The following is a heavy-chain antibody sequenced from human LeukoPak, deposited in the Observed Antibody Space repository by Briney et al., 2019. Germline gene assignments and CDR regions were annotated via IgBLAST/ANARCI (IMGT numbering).Heavy chain of an antibody. Sequence: GGSLRLSCAASGFTFSSYSMNWVRQAPGKGLEWVSSISSSSSYIYYADSVKGRFTISRDNTKSSLFLQMHSLRAEDTAVYYCAADQGGNFFRFSLGGQGTLVTVSS. V-gene: IGHV3-21*01. CDR1: GFTFSSYS. D-gene: IGHD3-3*01. CDR2: ISSSSSYI. CDR3: AADQGGNFFRFSL. J-gene: IGHJ4*02.